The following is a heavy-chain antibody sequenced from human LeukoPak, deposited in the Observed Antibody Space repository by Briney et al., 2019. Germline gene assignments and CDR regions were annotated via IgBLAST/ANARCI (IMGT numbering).Heavy chain of an antibody. CDR1: GYTFTGYY. Sequence: ASAKVSCKASGYTFTGYYMHWVRQAPGQGLEWMGWISAYNGNTNYAQKLQGRVTMTTDTSTSTAYMELRSLRSDDTAVYYCARDLGWEQLGTQDAFDIWGQGTMVTVSS. CDR2: ISAYNGNT. D-gene: IGHD1-26*01. V-gene: IGHV1-18*04. J-gene: IGHJ3*02. CDR3: ARDLGWEQLGTQDAFDI.